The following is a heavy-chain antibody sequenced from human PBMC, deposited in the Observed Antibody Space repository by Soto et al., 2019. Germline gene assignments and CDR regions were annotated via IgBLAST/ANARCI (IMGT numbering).Heavy chain of an antibody. V-gene: IGHV4-59*08. D-gene: IGHD5-18*01. CDR3: ARHGYTSGWIYYFDY. J-gene: IGHJ4*02. CDR1: VDSFSSYY. CDR2: IYYSGST. Sequence: SETLSLTCTVSVDSFSSYYWSWIRQPPGKGLEWIGYIYYSGSTNYNPSLKSRVTISVDTSKNQFSLKVSSVTAADTAVYYCARHGYTSGWIYYFDYWGQGTLVTVSS.